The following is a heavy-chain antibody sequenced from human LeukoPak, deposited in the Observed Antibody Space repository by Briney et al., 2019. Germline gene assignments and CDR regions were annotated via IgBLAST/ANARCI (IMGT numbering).Heavy chain of an antibody. CDR1: GGSFSGYY. Sequence: PSETLSLTCAVYGGSFSGYYWSWLRQPPGKALEWIGEINHSGSTNYNPSLKSRVTISVDTSKNQFSLKLSSVTAADTAVYYCARGKESRYDYVWGSYRTPPNTFDYWGQGTLVTVSS. CDR2: INHSGST. V-gene: IGHV4-34*01. D-gene: IGHD3-16*02. CDR3: ARGKESRYDYVWGSYRTPPNTFDY. J-gene: IGHJ4*02.